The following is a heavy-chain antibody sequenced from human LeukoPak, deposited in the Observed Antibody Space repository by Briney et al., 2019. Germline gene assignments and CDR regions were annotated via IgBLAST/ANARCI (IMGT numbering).Heavy chain of an antibody. J-gene: IGHJ4*02. D-gene: IGHD5-24*01. CDR2: ISSSSSYI. V-gene: IGHV3-21*01. CDR3: ASSRDSYNLKGYYFDY. Sequence: GGSLRLSCAASGFTFSTSAMNWVRQAPGKGLEWVSSISSSSSYIYYADSVKGRFTISRDNAKNSLYLQMNSLRAEDTAVYYCASSRDSYNLKGYYFDYWGQGTLVTVSS. CDR1: GFTFSTSA.